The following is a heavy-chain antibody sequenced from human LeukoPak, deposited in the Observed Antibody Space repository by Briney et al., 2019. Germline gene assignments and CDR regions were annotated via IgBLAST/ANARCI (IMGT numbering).Heavy chain of an antibody. CDR3: ARDPYDFWSGYYTGFDP. J-gene: IGHJ5*02. Sequence: PSETLSLTCTVSGGSISSYYWSWIRQPPGKGLEWIGRIYTSGSTNYNPSLKSRVTMSVDTSKNQFSLKLSSVTAADTAVYYCARDPYDFWSGYYTGFDPWGQGTLVTVSS. V-gene: IGHV4-4*07. CDR1: GGSISSYY. CDR2: IYTSGST. D-gene: IGHD3-3*01.